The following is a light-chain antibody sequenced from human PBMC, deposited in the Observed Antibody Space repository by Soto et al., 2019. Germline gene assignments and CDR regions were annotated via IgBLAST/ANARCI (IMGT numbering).Light chain of an antibody. V-gene: IGKV1-39*01. CDR1: QTISIY. CDR2: AAS. J-gene: IGKJ1*01. Sequence: DIQMTQSPACLSASVENRVPITCRASQTISIYLNWYQQKPGKAPELLIYAASTLQSGVPSRFSGSGSGTDFTLTISCLQSEDFATYYCQQYYSFPPTFGQGSNV. CDR3: QQYYSFPPT.